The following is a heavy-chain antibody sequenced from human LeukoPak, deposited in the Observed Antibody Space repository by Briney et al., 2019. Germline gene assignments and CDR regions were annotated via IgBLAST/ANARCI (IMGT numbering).Heavy chain of an antibody. J-gene: IGHJ4*02. CDR3: ARVSSKYCSSTSCYSQWVH. D-gene: IGHD2-2*01. CDR2: ITTSSTYT. Sequence: GGSLRLSCEASGFSFSSYNMDWVRQTPGKGLEWISSITTSSTYTFYADSVKGRFTISRDNARNSLYLQMNSLTAEDTAVYYCARVSSKYCSSTSCYSQWVHWGQGTLVTVSS. V-gene: IGHV3-21*01. CDR1: GFSFSSYN.